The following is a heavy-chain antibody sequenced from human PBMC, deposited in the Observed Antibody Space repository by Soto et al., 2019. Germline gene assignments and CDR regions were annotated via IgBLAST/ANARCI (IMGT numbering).Heavy chain of an antibody. D-gene: IGHD6-6*01. J-gene: IGHJ1*01. CDR1: GGSISSYY. CDR2: IYYSGST. V-gene: IGHV4-59*08. CDR3: ARLIREDSSLYFQH. Sequence: QVQLQESGPGLVKPSETLSLTCTVSGGSISSYYWRWIRQPPGKGLEWIGYIYYSGSTNYNPSLKSRVTISVDTSKNQFSLKLSSVTAADTAVYYCARLIREDSSLYFQHWGQGTLVTVSS.